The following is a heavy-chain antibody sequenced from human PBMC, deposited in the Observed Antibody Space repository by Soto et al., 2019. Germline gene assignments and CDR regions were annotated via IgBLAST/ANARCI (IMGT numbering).Heavy chain of an antibody. CDR3: ASVRTPSMITFGGVLAN. Sequence: SVKGRFTISRDNSKNTLFLQLNSLRAEDTAVYSCASVRTPSMITFGGVLANWGQGTLVTVSS. J-gene: IGHJ4*02. D-gene: IGHD3-16*01. V-gene: IGHV3-30*01.